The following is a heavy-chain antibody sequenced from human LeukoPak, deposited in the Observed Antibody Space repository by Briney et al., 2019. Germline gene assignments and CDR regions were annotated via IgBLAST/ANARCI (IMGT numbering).Heavy chain of an antibody. Sequence: ASVKVSCKASGYTFTSYYMHWVRQAPGQGLEWMGIINPSGGSTSYAQKFQGRVTMTRDTSIITAYMELSRLRSDDTAVYYCARDPLGWEAFDIWGQGTMVTVSS. CDR1: GYTFTSYY. CDR2: INPSGGST. D-gene: IGHD7-27*01. J-gene: IGHJ3*02. V-gene: IGHV1-46*01. CDR3: ARDPLGWEAFDI.